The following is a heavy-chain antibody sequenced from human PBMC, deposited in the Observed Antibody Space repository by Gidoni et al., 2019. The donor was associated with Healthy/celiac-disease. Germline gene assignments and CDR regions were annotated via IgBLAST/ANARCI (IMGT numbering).Heavy chain of an antibody. D-gene: IGHD3-3*01. V-gene: IGHV3-30-3*01. CDR3: ARGSRVLLRFLEWLFDY. Sequence: QVQLVESGGGVVPPGRSRRLSCAASGLPFSSYAMHWVRQAQGKGLEWVAVISYDGSNKYYADSVKGRFTISRDNSKNTLYLQMNCLRAEDTAVYYCARGSRVLLRFLEWLFDYWGQGTLVTVSS. J-gene: IGHJ4*02. CDR2: ISYDGSNK. CDR1: GLPFSSYA.